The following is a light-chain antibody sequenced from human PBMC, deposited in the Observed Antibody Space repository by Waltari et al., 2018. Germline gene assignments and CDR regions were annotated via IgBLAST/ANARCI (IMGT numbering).Light chain of an antibody. CDR2: YVN. J-gene: IGLJ3*02. CDR1: GSNVENNA. Sequence: QSVLTQPISVSAAPRQRVTISCSGSGSNVENNAVNWSQFLPEKTTRLLIYYVNLLPSGVSGRFSGSKSGTSASLAISGLQSEDEADYYCAAWDDSLNGWVFGGGTKLTVL. CDR3: AAWDDSLNGWV. V-gene: IGLV1-36*01.